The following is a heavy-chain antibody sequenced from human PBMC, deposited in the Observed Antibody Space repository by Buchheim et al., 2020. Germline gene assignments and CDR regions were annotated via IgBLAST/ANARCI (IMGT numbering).Heavy chain of an antibody. J-gene: IGHJ6*02. CDR3: ARKGGFATYYYYGMDV. D-gene: IGHD5-12*01. V-gene: IGHV4-4*07. CDR2: IYSSGNA. CDR1: GGSISRYY. Sequence: QVQLQESGPGLVKPSETLSLTCSVSGGSISRYYWSWIRQPAGKGLELIGRIYSSGNANYSPSLRSRVTMSVDTSKNQVFLRLTSVTAADTAVYYCARKGGFATYYYYGMDVWGQGTT.